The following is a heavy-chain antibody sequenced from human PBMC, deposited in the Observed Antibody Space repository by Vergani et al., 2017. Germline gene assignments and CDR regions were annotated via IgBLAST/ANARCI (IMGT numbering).Heavy chain of an antibody. CDR2: INHSGST. CDR1: RGSFSDYY. CDR3: ARVPRYGDYPKIDY. V-gene: IGHV4-34*01. D-gene: IGHD4-17*01. J-gene: IGHJ4*02. Sequence: QVQLQQWGAGLLKPSETLSLTCAVYRGSFSDYYWSWIRQPPGKGLEWIGEINHSGSTNYNPSLKSRFTISVDTSKNQFSLRLRSVTAADTAVYFCARVPRYGDYPKIDYWGQGTLVTVSS.